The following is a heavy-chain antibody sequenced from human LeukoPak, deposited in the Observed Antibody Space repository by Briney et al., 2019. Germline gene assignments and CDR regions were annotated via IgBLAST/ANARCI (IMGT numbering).Heavy chain of an antibody. J-gene: IGHJ6*02. Sequence: SVKVSCKASGGTFSSYAISWVRQAPGQGLEWMGRIIPILGIANYAQKFQGRVTITADESTSTAYMELSSLRSEDTAVYYCARRSHGPKYDYYYGMDVWGQGTTVTVSS. CDR2: IIPILGIA. CDR3: ARRSHGPKYDYYYGMDV. CDR1: GGTFSSYA. V-gene: IGHV1-69*04.